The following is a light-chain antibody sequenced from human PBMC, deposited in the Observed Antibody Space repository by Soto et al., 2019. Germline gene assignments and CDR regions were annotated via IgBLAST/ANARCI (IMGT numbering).Light chain of an antibody. CDR1: SEHIGYA. CDR3: QTWGTGGWV. J-gene: IGLJ3*02. V-gene: IGLV4-69*01. Sequence: QPVLTQSPSASASLGASVKLTCTLTSEHIGYAIAWHQQQPEKGPRYLMKVANDGSHTKGDGIPDRFSGSSSGAERYLTISSLHFEDEADYYCQTWGTGGWVFGGGTKLTVL. CDR2: VANDGSH.